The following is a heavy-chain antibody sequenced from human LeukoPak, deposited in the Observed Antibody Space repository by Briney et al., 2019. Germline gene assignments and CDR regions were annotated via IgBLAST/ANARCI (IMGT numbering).Heavy chain of an antibody. CDR2: IRYDGSNR. D-gene: IGHD6-13*01. Sequence: PGGSLSLSCAASGFTFSSYGMHWVRQAPGKGLEWVAFIRYDGSNRYYADSVKGRFTISRDNSKNTLYLQMNSLRAEDTAVYYCAKVGAAANNFDYWGQGTLVTVSS. J-gene: IGHJ4*02. V-gene: IGHV3-30*02. CDR1: GFTFSSYG. CDR3: AKVGAAANNFDY.